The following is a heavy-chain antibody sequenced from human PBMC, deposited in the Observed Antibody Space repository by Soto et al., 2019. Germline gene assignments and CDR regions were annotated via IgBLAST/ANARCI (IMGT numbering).Heavy chain of an antibody. CDR2: ISQNGVPI. V-gene: IGHV3-11*01. J-gene: IGHJ3*02. CDR3: GRWNFALDI. CDR1: GFTFRDYY. D-gene: IGHD1-7*01. Sequence: QVQLVESGGGLVKPGGSLRLSCAVSGFTFRDYYMAWVRQAPGKGLECVAYISQNGVPIYCTDSVKGRFTISRDNAKESLYLQMDSLRAEDTAVYFCGRWNFALDIWGRGTWVSVSS.